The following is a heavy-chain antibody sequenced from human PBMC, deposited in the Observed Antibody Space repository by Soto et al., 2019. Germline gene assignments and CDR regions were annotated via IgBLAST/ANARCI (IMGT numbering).Heavy chain of an antibody. J-gene: IGHJ6*02. CDR3: ARRPRNVLCGMDV. CDR1: GYTFTSYA. CDR2: INAGNGNT. D-gene: IGHD2-8*01. Sequence: ASVKVSCKASGYTFTSYAMHWVRQAPGQRLEWMGWINAGNGNTKYSQKFQGRVTITRDTSASTAYKELSSLRSEDTAVYYCARRPRNVLCGMDVWGQGTTVTVSS. V-gene: IGHV1-3*01.